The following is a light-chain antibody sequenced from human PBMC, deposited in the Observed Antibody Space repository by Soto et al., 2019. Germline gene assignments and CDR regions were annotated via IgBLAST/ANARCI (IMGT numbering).Light chain of an antibody. Sequence: DIQMTQSPSSLTATVGDRVTITCRASQGIRNDLSWYQQKPGKAPKRLIYAASTLQSGVPSRFSGSGSGTEFTLTISSLQPEDFATYYCLQHNSYPRTFGQGTKVDIK. CDR3: LQHNSYPRT. CDR2: AAS. V-gene: IGKV1-17*01. J-gene: IGKJ1*01. CDR1: QGIRND.